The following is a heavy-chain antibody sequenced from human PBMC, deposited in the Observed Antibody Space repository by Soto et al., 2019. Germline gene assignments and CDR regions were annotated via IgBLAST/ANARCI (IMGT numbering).Heavy chain of an antibody. CDR2: SSHRGTA. D-gene: IGHD6-13*01. Sequence: PSGALSLTCTFSVGSISTGAYAWGWIRQQRGKGLEWIGYSSHRGTAYYAPSLKSRVSLSVDPSKIQFSLSVTSLTAAHTAVYYCARVSANGTRWFDPWGPGTMVTVSS. CDR1: VGSISTGAYA. CDR3: ARVSANGTRWFDP. J-gene: IGHJ5*02. V-gene: IGHV4-31*03.